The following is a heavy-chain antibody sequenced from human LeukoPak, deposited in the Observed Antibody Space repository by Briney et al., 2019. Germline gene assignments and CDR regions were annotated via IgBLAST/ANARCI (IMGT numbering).Heavy chain of an antibody. J-gene: IGHJ4*02. Sequence: PGGSLRLSCAASGFTFSSYSMNWVRQAPGKGLEWVSSISSSSSYIYYADSVKGRFTISRGNAKNSLYLQMNSLRAEDTAVYYCARPSVTGTGGYFDYWGQGTLVTVSS. CDR3: ARPSVTGTGGYFDY. CDR2: ISSSSSYI. V-gene: IGHV3-21*01. D-gene: IGHD1-20*01. CDR1: GFTFSSYS.